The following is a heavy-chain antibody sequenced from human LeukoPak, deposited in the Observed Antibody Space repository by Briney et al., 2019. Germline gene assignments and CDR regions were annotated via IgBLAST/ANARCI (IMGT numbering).Heavy chain of an antibody. Sequence: PSETLSLTCTVSGGSISSYYWSWLRQPAGKGLEWVGRIYTSGSTNYNPSLKSRVTMSVDTSKNQFSLKLSSVTAADTAVYYCAGQGNYYDSSGYYRGLLFDYWGQGTLVTVSS. D-gene: IGHD3-22*01. V-gene: IGHV4-4*07. CDR1: GGSISSYY. CDR2: IYTSGST. J-gene: IGHJ4*02. CDR3: AGQGNYYDSSGYYRGLLFDY.